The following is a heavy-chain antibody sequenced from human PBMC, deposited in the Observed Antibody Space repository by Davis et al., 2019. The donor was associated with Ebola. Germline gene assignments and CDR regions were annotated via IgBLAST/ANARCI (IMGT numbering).Heavy chain of an antibody. V-gene: IGHV1-18*01. CDR3: AREGVIAPSNMDV. CDR2: ISPFSGNT. Sequence: AASVKVSCKTSGYPFLSYGISWVRQAPGQGLEWTGWISPFSGNTNYAQKLQGRVTMTTDTSTSTAYMELRSLRSDDTAVYYCAREGVIAPSNMDVWGQGTPVTVSS. CDR1: GYPFLSYG. J-gene: IGHJ6*02. D-gene: IGHD3-22*01.